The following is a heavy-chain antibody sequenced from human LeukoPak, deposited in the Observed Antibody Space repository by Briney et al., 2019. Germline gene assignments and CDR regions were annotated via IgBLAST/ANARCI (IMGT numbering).Heavy chain of an antibody. CDR2: ISYDGSNK. CDR3: ALLAVAAPGLYYYGMDV. V-gene: IGHV3-30*03. J-gene: IGHJ6*02. D-gene: IGHD6-19*01. Sequence: GRSLRLSCAASGFTFSSYGMHWVRQAPGKGLELVAVISYDGSNKYYADSVKGRFTISRDNSKNTLYLQMNSLRAEDTAVYYCALLAVAAPGLYYYGMDVWGQGTTVTVSS. CDR1: GFTFSSYG.